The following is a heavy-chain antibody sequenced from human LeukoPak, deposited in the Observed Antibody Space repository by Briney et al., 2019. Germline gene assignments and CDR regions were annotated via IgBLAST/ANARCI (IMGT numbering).Heavy chain of an antibody. D-gene: IGHD3-3*01. Sequence: ASVKISCKVSGYTFTDYYMHWVQQAPGKGLEWMGLGDPEDGETIYAEKFQGRVTITADTSTDTAYMELSSLRSEDTAVYYCATDKPAGYPITISGVVNGYFDYWGQGTLVTVSS. V-gene: IGHV1-69-2*01. CDR2: GDPEDGET. CDR3: ATDKPAGYPITISGVVNGYFDY. CDR1: GYTFTDYY. J-gene: IGHJ4*02.